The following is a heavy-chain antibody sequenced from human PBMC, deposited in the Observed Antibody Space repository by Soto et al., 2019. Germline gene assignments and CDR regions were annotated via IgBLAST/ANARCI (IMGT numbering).Heavy chain of an antibody. CDR2: ISYDGSNK. V-gene: IGHV3-30*18. Sequence: QVQLVESGGGVVQPGRSLRLSCAASRFTFSSYGMHWVRQAPGKELEWVAVISYDGSNKYYADSVKGRFTISRDNSKNTLYLQMNCLRAEDTDVYYCAKHCGGDCYNGMDVWGQGTTVTVSS. CDR1: RFTFSSYG. CDR3: AKHCGGDCYNGMDV. J-gene: IGHJ6*02. D-gene: IGHD2-21*01.